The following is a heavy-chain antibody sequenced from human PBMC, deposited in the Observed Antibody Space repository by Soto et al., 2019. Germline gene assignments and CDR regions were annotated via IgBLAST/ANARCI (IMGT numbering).Heavy chain of an antibody. CDR1: GVSVSSCVSY. Sequence: SETLSLTCSVSGVSVSSCVSYWSWIRHPPGKGLEWIGYIYFSGATNYSPSLKSRVSMSLDTSKSQISLKLNSVTAADTAVYYCVRDGGQGRGVIGPYWGQGILVTVSS. J-gene: IGHJ4*02. V-gene: IGHV4-61*08. CDR3: VRDGGQGRGVIGPY. CDR2: IYFSGAT. D-gene: IGHD3-16*02.